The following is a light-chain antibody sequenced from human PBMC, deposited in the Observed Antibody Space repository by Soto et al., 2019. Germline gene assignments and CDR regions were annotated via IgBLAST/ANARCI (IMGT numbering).Light chain of an antibody. J-gene: IGLJ1*01. CDR2: ANN. CDR3: QSYDSNLNGPYL. Sequence: VLTQPPSVSGAPGQRVTISCTGSSSNIGTQTVHWYQHLPGAAPKVLIYANNNRPSGVPDRFSVSKSGTSASLAITGLQAEDEDDYYCQSYDSNLNGPYLFGTGTKLTV. CDR1: SSNIGTQT. V-gene: IGLV1-40*01.